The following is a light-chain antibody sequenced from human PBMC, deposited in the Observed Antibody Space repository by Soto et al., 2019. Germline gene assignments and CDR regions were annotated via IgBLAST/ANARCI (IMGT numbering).Light chain of an antibody. CDR3: AAWDDSLIYG. J-gene: IGLJ1*01. CDR2: SDN. Sequence: QSVPTQAPSASGTPGQRVAISCSGSTSNIGSNTVSWYQQLPGTAPQLLIYSDNQRPSGVPDRFSGSKSANSASLAISRLQSEDEADYYCAAWDDSLIYGFGTGTKVTVL. V-gene: IGLV1-44*01. CDR1: TSNIGSNT.